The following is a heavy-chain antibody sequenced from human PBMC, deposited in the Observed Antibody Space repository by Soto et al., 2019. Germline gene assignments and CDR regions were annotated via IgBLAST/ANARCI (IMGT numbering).Heavy chain of an antibody. J-gene: IGHJ4*02. CDR2: IYYSGST. CDR3: ARGPYSSGWYGDFDY. CDR1: GGSISSGDYY. V-gene: IGHV4-30-4*01. Sequence: QVQLQESGPGLVKPSQTLSLTCTVSGGSISSGDYYWSWIRQPPGKGLEWIGYIYYSGSTYYNPSLKSRVTRSVDTSKNQFSLKLSSVTAADTAVYYCARGPYSSGWYGDFDYWGQGTLVTVSS. D-gene: IGHD6-19*01.